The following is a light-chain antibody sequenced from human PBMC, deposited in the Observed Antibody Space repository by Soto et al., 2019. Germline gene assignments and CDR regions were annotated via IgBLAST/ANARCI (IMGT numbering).Light chain of an antibody. Sequence: QSVLTQPPSASATPGQRVTISCSGSSSNIGNNAVNWYQQLPGTAPKLLIYSNNQRPSGVPDRFSGSKSGTSASLAISGLQSEDEAEYYCAAWDDILSVVFGGGTKLT. CDR2: SNN. CDR1: SSNIGNNA. V-gene: IGLV1-44*01. CDR3: AAWDDILSVV. J-gene: IGLJ3*02.